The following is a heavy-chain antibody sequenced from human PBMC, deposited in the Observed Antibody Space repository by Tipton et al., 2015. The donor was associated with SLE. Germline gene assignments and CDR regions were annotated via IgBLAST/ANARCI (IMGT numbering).Heavy chain of an antibody. CDR3: AKDLKPDSRYDFDF. V-gene: IGHV3-23*01. CDR2: ITGSGGGL. J-gene: IGHJ4*02. CDR1: GIAFSVFA. D-gene: IGHD3-22*01. Sequence: SLRLSCVASGIAFSVFAMNWVRQAPGKGLEWVSVITGSGGGLYYADSVKGRFTISRDNSKNTLYLQMNNLRAEDTALYYCAKDLKPDSRYDFDFWGQGTLVTVSS.